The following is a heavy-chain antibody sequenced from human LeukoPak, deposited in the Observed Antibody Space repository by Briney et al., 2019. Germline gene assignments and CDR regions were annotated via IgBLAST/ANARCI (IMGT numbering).Heavy chain of an antibody. CDR2: ISNSGSAK. D-gene: IGHD3/OR15-3a*01. Sequence: GGALRLSCAASGFTFSDYYMPWIRQAPGKGLEWVSYISNSGSAKYYADSLKGRFTISRDNANNSLYLQLNSLKADDTAVYYCARRVIRGLNGWFDPWGQGTLVTVSS. J-gene: IGHJ5*02. V-gene: IGHV3-11*01. CDR1: GFTFSDYY. CDR3: ARRVIRGLNGWFDP.